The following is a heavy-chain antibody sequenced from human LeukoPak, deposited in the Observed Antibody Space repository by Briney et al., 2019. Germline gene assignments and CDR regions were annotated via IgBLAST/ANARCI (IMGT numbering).Heavy chain of an antibody. J-gene: IGHJ4*02. CDR3: ARARLSIVRGITNFDY. Sequence: NSSETLSLTCTVSGGSISSGSYYWSWIRQPAGKGLEWIGRIYTGGSTNYNPSLKSRVTISVDTSKNQFSLKLSSVTAADTALYFCARARLSIVRGITNFDYWGQGTVVTVSS. CDR1: GGSISSGSYY. D-gene: IGHD3-10*01. CDR2: IYTGGST. V-gene: IGHV4-61*02.